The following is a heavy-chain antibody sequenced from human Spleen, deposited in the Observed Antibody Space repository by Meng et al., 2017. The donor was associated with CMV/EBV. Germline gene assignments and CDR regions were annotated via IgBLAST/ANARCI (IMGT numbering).Heavy chain of an antibody. CDR2: ISGSRNTI. V-gene: IGHV3-11*01. J-gene: IGHJ4*02. Sequence: GGSLRLSCAASGFTFSDHYMTWIRQAPGKGLEWVSYISGSRNTIYYAESVKGRFTISRDNAKNSLHLQLNSLRAEDTAVYYCARGTTYCYDSSGSLDNWGQGTLVTVSS. CDR1: GFTFSDHY. CDR3: ARGTTYCYDSSGSLDN. D-gene: IGHD3-22*01.